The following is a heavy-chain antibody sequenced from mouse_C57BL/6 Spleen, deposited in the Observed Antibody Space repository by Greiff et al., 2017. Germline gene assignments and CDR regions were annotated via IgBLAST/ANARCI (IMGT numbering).Heavy chain of an antibody. CDR2: IYPGSGNT. CDR3: AGEGYGYDGVCYRMDY. CDR1: GYSFTSYY. D-gene: IGHD2-2*01. Sequence: QVQLKQSGPELVKPGASVKISCKASGYSFTSYYIHWVKQRPGQGLEWIGWIYPGSGNTKYNEKFKGKATLTADTSSSTAYMQLSSLTSEASAVCCCAGEGYGYDGVCYRMDYWGQGTSVTVSS. J-gene: IGHJ4*01. V-gene: IGHV1-66*01.